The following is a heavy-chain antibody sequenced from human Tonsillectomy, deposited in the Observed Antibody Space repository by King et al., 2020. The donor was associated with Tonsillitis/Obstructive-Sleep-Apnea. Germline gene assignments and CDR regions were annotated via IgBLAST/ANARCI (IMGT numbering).Heavy chain of an antibody. D-gene: IGHD3-16*01. CDR1: GFTFSTYG. Sequence: VQLVESGGGVVQPARSLRLSCAASGFTFSTYGMHWVRQAPGKGLEWVAVIWYDGSNKYYSDSVKGRFTISRDNSKNTLYLQMNSRRAEDTAVYFCASDPYSWGSNNFYMAVWGKGTTVTVSS. J-gene: IGHJ6*03. CDR2: IWYDGSNK. V-gene: IGHV3-33*01. CDR3: ASDPYSWGSNNFYMAV.